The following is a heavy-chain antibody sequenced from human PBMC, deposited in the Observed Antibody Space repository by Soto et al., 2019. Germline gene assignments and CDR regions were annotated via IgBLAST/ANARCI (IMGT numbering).Heavy chain of an antibody. V-gene: IGHV5-51*03. Sequence: EVQLVQSGEEVKKPGESLKISCAGSGYDFATFWIGWVRQMPGKGLEWMGIIFPADSDTRYIPSFQGQVTISVDKSISTAYLQWRSLKASDTAMYYCATPYGGFDYWGQGTLVTVSA. J-gene: IGHJ4*02. D-gene: IGHD4-17*01. CDR3: ATPYGGFDY. CDR2: IFPADSDT. CDR1: GYDFATFW.